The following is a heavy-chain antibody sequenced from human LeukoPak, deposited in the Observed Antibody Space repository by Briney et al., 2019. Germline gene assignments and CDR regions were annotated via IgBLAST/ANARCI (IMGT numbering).Heavy chain of an antibody. Sequence: SVKVSCKASGGTFSSYAISWVRQAPGQGLEWMGGIIPIFGTANYAQKFQGRVTITADESTSTAYMELSSLRSEDTAVYYCASGYCSSTSCYDYYYYGMDVWGQGTTVTVSS. CDR1: GGTFSSYA. CDR2: IIPIFGTA. CDR3: ASGYCSSTSCYDYYYYGMDV. J-gene: IGHJ6*02. V-gene: IGHV1-69*01. D-gene: IGHD2-2*01.